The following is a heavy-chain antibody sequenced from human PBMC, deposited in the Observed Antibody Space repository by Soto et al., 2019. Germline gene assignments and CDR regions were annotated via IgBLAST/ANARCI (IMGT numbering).Heavy chain of an antibody. J-gene: IGHJ6*02. Sequence: GGSLRLSCAASGFTFSSYAMHWVRQAPGKGLEWVAVISYDGSNKYYADSVKGRFTISRDNSKNTLYLQMNSLRAEDTAVYYCARDWPPYSGSYYYYYYGMDVWGQGTTVTVSS. CDR2: ISYDGSNK. D-gene: IGHD1-26*01. CDR3: ARDWPPYSGSYYYYYYGMDV. V-gene: IGHV3-30-3*01. CDR1: GFTFSSYA.